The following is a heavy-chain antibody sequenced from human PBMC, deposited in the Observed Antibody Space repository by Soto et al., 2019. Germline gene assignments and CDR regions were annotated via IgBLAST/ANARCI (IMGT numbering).Heavy chain of an antibody. V-gene: IGHV4-59*08. Sequence: SETLSLTCTVSGGSISSYYWSWIRQPPGKGLEWIGYIYYSGSTNYNPSLKSRVTISVDTSKNQFSLKLSSVTAADTAVYYCGRYYYGSGSYEVFDYWGQGTLVTVSS. CDR1: GGSISSYY. CDR2: IYYSGST. J-gene: IGHJ4*02. D-gene: IGHD3-10*01. CDR3: GRYYYGSGSYEVFDY.